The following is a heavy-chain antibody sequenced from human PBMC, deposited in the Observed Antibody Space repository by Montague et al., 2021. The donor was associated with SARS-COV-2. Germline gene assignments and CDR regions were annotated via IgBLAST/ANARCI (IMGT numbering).Heavy chain of an antibody. J-gene: IGHJ1*01. CDR3: ASDAYGDHVGFFHH. Sequence: SRRLSCAASGFTFSSYAMHWVRQAPGKGLEWVAVISYAEYNKYYADSVKGRFTTSRDNSKNTLYLQMDSLRPDNTAVYYCASDAYGDHVGFFHHWGQGSLVTVSS. CDR2: ISYAEYNK. CDR1: GFTFSSYA. V-gene: IGHV3-30-3*01. D-gene: IGHD4-17*01.